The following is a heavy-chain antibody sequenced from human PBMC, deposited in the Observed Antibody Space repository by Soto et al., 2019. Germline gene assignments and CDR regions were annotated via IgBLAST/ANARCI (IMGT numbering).Heavy chain of an antibody. V-gene: IGHV1-18*01. CDR2: ISAYNGNT. J-gene: IGHJ6*02. D-gene: IGHD1-7*01. Sequence: ASVKVSCKASGYTFTSYGISWVRQAPGQGLEWMGWISAYNGNTNYAQKLQGRVTMTTDTSTSTAYMELRSLRSDDTAVYYCARDQLELRNYYYGTDVWGQGTTVTVSS. CDR1: GYTFTSYG. CDR3: ARDQLELRNYYYGTDV.